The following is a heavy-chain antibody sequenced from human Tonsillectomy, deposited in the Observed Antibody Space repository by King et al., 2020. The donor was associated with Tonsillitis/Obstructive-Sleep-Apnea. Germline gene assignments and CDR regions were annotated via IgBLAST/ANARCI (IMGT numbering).Heavy chain of an antibody. CDR1: GGSFGGYY. Sequence: VQLQQWGAGLLKPSETLSLTCAVYGGSFGGYYWSWIRQPPGKGLEWIGKINHSGSTNYNPSLKSRVTISVDTSKNQFSLKLSSVTAADTAVYYCARGGRGYDQQPYYYYYYMDVWGKGTTVTVSS. V-gene: IGHV4-34*01. CDR3: ARGGRGYDQQPYYYYYYMDV. CDR2: INHSGST. J-gene: IGHJ6*03. D-gene: IGHD5-12*01.